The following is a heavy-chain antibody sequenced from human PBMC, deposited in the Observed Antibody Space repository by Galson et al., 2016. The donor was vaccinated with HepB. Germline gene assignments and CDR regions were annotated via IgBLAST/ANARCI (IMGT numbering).Heavy chain of an antibody. D-gene: IGHD3-10*01. J-gene: IGHJ4*02. V-gene: IGHV4-31*03. CDR1: GGSISSGGYY. CDR3: ARGVDYYGSKRLIDY. Sequence: TLSLTCTVSGGSISSGGYYWTWVRQHPGKGLEWIGYIYYSGSTSYNPSLKSRLRISADASKNLFSLKLSSVTAADTAMYYCARGVDYYGSKRLIDYWGQGTLVIVSS. CDR2: IYYSGST.